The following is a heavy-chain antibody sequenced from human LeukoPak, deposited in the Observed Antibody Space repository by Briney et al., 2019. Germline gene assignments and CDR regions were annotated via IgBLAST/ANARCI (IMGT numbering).Heavy chain of an antibody. CDR3: ARANWGSVDY. V-gene: IGHV3-7*05. CDR2: INQVGSEE. Sequence: GGSLRLSCAASGISFSSYWMSWVRQAPGKGLEWVANINQVGSEEYYVDSVKGRFTISRDNGKNTLYLQLNSLRAEDTAVYYCARANWGSVDYWGQGILVTVSS. J-gene: IGHJ4*02. CDR1: GISFSSYW. D-gene: IGHD7-27*01.